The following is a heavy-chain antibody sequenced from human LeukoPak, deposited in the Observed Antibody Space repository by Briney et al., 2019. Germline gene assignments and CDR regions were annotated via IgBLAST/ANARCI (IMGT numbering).Heavy chain of an antibody. CDR1: GGSISSYY. CDR2: IYYSGST. D-gene: IGHD6-19*01. Sequence: PSETLSLTCTVSGGSISSYYWSWIRQPPGKGLEWIGYIYYSGSTNYNPSLKSRVTISVDTSKNQFSLKLSSVTAADTAVYYCASKAVAGYFDYWGQATLVTVSS. CDR3: ASKAVAGYFDY. J-gene: IGHJ4*02. V-gene: IGHV4-59*01.